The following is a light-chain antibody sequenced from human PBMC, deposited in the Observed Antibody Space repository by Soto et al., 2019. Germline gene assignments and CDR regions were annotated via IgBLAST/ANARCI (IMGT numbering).Light chain of an antibody. CDR2: STS. J-gene: IGKJ4*01. V-gene: IGKV3-15*01. CDR1: QSVSSN. Sequence: EIVMTQSPATLSVSPGERATLSCRASQSVSSNLAWYQQKPGQAPRLLIYSTSTRATGIPARISGSGSGTEFSLTISSLQSEDFAVYYCQQYNKWPLTFGGGTKVEIK. CDR3: QQYNKWPLT.